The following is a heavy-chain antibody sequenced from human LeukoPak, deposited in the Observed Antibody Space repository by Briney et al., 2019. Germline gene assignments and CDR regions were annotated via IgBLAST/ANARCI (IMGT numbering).Heavy chain of an antibody. J-gene: IGHJ4*02. V-gene: IGHV4-61*08. Sequence: SETLSLTCTVSGGSISSGGYYWSWIRQPPGKGLEWIGYIYYSGSTNYNPSLKSRVTISVDTSKNQFSLKLSSVTAADTAVYYCAREHCSSTSCRVDYWGQGTLVTVSS. D-gene: IGHD2-2*01. CDR1: GGSISSGGYY. CDR3: AREHCSSTSCRVDY. CDR2: IYYSGST.